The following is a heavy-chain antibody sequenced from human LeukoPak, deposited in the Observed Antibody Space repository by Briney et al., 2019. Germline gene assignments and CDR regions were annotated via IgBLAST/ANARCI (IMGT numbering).Heavy chain of an antibody. Sequence: GGSLRLSCAASGFTFSSYGMHWVRQAPGKGLEWVAFIRYDGSNKYYADSVKGRFTTSRDNSKNTLYLQMNSLRAEDTAVYYCAKPQYRAEYFQHWGQGTLVTVSS. CDR2: IRYDGSNK. CDR3: AKPQYRAEYFQH. D-gene: IGHD2-2*02. CDR1: GFTFSSYG. V-gene: IGHV3-30*02. J-gene: IGHJ1*01.